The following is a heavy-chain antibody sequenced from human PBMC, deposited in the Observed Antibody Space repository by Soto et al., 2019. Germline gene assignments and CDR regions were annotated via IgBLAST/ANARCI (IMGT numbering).Heavy chain of an antibody. CDR3: AKGPSREGFQH. CDR2: IRQDGSET. Sequence: PGGSLRLSCEASGFTFSTYWMSWVRQAPGKGLEWVATIRQDGSETQYLDSVKGRFTILRDNARNMMSLQMNSLRADDTAVYYCAKGPSREGFQHWGQGTLVTVSS. V-gene: IGHV3-7*03. J-gene: IGHJ1*01. CDR1: GFTFSTYW.